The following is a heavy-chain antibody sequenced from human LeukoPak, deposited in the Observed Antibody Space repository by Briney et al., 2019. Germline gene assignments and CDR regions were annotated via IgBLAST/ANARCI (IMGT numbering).Heavy chain of an antibody. Sequence: SETLSLTCAVYGGSFSGYYWSWIRQPPGKGLEWIGEINHSGSTNYNPSLKSRVTISVDTSKNQLSLKLSSVTAADTAVYYCARSTTPFDYWGQGTLVTVSS. CDR2: INHSGST. CDR3: ARSTTPFDY. D-gene: IGHD1-26*01. CDR1: GGSFSGYY. V-gene: IGHV4-34*01. J-gene: IGHJ4*02.